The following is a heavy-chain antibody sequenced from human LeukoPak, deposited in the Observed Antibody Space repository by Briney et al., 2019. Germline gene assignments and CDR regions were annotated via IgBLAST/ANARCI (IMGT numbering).Heavy chain of an antibody. CDR1: GGTFSSYA. CDR3: AQLVRVGYGDSY. V-gene: IGHV1-69*05. J-gene: IGHJ4*02. Sequence: SVKVSCKASGGTFSSYAISWVRQAPGQGLEWMGRIIPIFGTANYAQKFQGRVTITTDESTSTAYMELSSLRSEDTAVYYCAQLVRVGYGDSYWGQGTLVTVSS. D-gene: IGHD4-17*01. CDR2: IIPIFGTA.